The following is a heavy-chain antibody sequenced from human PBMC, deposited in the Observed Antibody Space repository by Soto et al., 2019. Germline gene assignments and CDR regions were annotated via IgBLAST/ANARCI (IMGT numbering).Heavy chain of an antibody. CDR3: ARGNSGDPHVYFDY. CDR2: ISYDGSNK. Sequence: PGGSLRLSSAASGFTFSRYAMHWVRQAPGKGLEWVEVISYDGSNKYYADSEKGRFTISRYNSKNTLCLQMKSLRAEDTAVYYCARGNSGDPHVYFDYWGPGTL. CDR1: GFTFSRYA. D-gene: IGHD1-26*01. V-gene: IGHV3-30-3*01. J-gene: IGHJ4*02.